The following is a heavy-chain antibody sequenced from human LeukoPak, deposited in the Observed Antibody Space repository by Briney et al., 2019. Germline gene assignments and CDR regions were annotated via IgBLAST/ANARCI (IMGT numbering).Heavy chain of an antibody. CDR3: ARGGAWGDREVDY. CDR1: AYTFISYY. J-gene: IGHJ4*02. Sequence: GASVKVSCEASAYTFISYYIHWVRQAPGQGLEWMGSINPKSGATDYAQRFQGRFTMTRDTSISTAYMDLKWLTSGDTAVYYCARGGAWGDREVDYWGQGSLVTVSS. CDR2: INPKSGAT. D-gene: IGHD3-16*01. V-gene: IGHV1-2*02.